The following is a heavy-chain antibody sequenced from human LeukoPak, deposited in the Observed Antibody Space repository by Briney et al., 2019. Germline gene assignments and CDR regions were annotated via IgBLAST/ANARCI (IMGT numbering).Heavy chain of an antibody. CDR3: ARHDGGYSGFFS. Sequence: GESLKISCKGSGYSFTSYWISWVRQMPGKGLEWMGRIDPSDSYTNQSPSFQGHVTISDDKSIRPAYLQSSSLKASDTDIYYCARHDGGYSGFFSWGQGNLVTVSS. CDR2: IDPSDSYT. J-gene: IGHJ5*02. V-gene: IGHV5-10-1*01. D-gene: IGHD2-21*02. CDR1: GYSFTSYW.